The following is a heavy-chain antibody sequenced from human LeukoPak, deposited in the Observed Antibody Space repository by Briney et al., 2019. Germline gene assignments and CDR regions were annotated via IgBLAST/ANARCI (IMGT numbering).Heavy chain of an antibody. V-gene: IGHV3-33*01. CDR1: GFAFSSYG. CDR2: IWYDGSNK. D-gene: IGHD3-22*01. CDR3: ARDGSYYYDSSGYYSYYFDY. J-gene: IGHJ4*02. Sequence: PGGSLRLSCAASGFAFSSYGMHWVRQAPGKGLEWVAVIWYDGSNKYYADSVKGRFTISRDNSKNTLYLQMNSLRAEDTAVYYCARDGSYYYDSSGYYSYYFDYWGQGILVTVSS.